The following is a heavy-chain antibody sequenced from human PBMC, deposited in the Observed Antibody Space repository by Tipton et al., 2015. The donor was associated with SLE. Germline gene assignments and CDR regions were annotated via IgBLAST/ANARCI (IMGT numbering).Heavy chain of an antibody. Sequence: SPSFQGQVTISVDKSISTTYLQWSSLRVSDTAMYYCARVPSAFDIWGQGTMVTVSS. J-gene: IGHJ3*02. V-gene: IGHV5-51*01. CDR3: ARVPSAFDI. D-gene: IGHD2-2*01.